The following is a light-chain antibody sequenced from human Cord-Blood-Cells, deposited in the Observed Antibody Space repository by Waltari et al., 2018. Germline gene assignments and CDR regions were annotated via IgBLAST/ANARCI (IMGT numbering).Light chain of an antibody. CDR1: SSDVGSYNL. J-gene: IGLJ3*02. Sequence: QPALTQPASVSGSPGQSITISCTGTSSDVGSYNLVSWYQQHPGKAPNLMIYEGSKRPSGVSNRFSGSKSGNTASLTISGLQAEDEADYYCCSYAGSSTWVFGGGTKLTVL. CDR3: CSYAGSSTWV. CDR2: EGS. V-gene: IGLV2-23*01.